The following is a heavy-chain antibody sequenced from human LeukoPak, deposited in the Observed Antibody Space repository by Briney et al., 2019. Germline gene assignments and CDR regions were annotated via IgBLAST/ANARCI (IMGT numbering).Heavy chain of an antibody. V-gene: IGHV3-66*01. CDR2: IYSDGST. D-gene: IGHD3-10*01. CDR3: ARMVRGVKADC. CDR1: GFTVSSNY. Sequence: GGSLRLSCAASGFTVSSNYISWVRQAPGKGLEWVSIIYSDGSTYYADSVKGRFTISRDNSKNTLYLQMNSLRAEDTAVYYCARMVRGVKADCWGQGTLVTVSS. J-gene: IGHJ4*02.